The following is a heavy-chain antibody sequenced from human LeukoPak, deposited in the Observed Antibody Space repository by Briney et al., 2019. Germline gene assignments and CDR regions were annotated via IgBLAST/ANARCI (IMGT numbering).Heavy chain of an antibody. J-gene: IGHJ4*02. V-gene: IGHV2-70*11. CDR2: IDWDDDK. D-gene: IGHD6-19*01. CDR3: ARIWGGSGRMTFDY. Sequence: SGPTLVKPTQTPTLTCTFSGFSPSTSGMCVSWIRQPPGKALEWLARIDWDDDKYYSTSLKTRLTISKDTSKNQVVLTMTNMDPVDTATYYCARIWGGSGRMTFDYWGQGTLVTVSS. CDR1: GFSPSTSGMC.